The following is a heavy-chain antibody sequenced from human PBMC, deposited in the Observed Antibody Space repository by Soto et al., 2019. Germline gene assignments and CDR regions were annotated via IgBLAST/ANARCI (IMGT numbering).Heavy chain of an antibody. CDR2: IIPIFGTA. J-gene: IGHJ4*02. CDR3: ARTRHGGYDWWYFDY. V-gene: IGHV1-69*13. D-gene: IGHD5-12*01. CDR1: GGTFSSYA. Sequence: GASVKVSCKASGGTFSSYAISWVRQAPGQGLEWMGGIIPIFGTANYAQKFQGRVTITADESTSTAYMELSSLRSEDTAVYYCARTRHGGYDWWYFDYWGQGTLVTVSS.